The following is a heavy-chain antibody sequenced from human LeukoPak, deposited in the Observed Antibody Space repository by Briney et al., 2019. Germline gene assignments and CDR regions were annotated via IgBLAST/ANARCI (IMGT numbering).Heavy chain of an antibody. D-gene: IGHD3-16*01. CDR2: IKEDGSEK. J-gene: IGHJ4*02. CDR3: AREKYDYVWGSYRY. CDR1: GFTFSNAW. V-gene: IGHV3-7*03. Sequence: GGSLRLSYAASGFTFSNAWMSWVRQAPGKGLEWVANIKEDGSEKYYVDSVKGRFTISRDNAKNSLYLQMNSLRAEDTAVYYCAREKYDYVWGSYRYWGQGTLVTVSS.